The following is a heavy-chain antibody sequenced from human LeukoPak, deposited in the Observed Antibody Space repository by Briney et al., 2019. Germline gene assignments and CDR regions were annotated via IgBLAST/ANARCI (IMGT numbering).Heavy chain of an antibody. CDR2: INTTGSEK. CDR1: RYTLTSHY. Sequence: ASVKVSCKASRYTLTSHYMHSVRQAPGHGLERMGVINTTGSEKRYVEKFQGRVTMTKDTSPSTVYMELSRLRSEDTAIYYCAIDSCGNSDWNYYYYYMDVWGNGTTVTISS. V-gene: IGHV1-46*01. D-gene: IGHD2/OR15-2a*01. J-gene: IGHJ6*03. CDR3: AIDSCGNSDWNYYYYYMDV.